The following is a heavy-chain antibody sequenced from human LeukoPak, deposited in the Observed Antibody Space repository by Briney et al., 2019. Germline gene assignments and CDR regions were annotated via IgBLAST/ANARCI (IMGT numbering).Heavy chain of an antibody. CDR1: GYTFTDYY. J-gene: IGHJ5*02. CDR3: ATDLHWSGYPYNWFDP. Sequence: GASVKVSCKASGYTFTDYYMHWVQQAPGKGLEWMGRVDPEDGETIYAEKFQGRVTITADTSTDTAYMELSSLRSEDTAVYYCATDLHWSGYPYNWFDPWGQGTLVTVSS. CDR2: VDPEDGET. V-gene: IGHV1-69-2*01. D-gene: IGHD3-3*01.